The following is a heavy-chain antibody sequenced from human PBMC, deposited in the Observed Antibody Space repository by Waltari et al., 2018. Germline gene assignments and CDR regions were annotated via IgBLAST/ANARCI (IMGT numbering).Heavy chain of an antibody. Sequence: EVQLVESGGDLVQPGGSLRLSCAASGFAFSSYWMHWVRQTPGKGLVRVSRIYTGASDTYYADSVKGRFTISRDNAKNTLYLQMNSLRVEDTAVYYCTRGGVGYGNFEYWGLGTLVTVSS. CDR2: IYTGASDT. V-gene: IGHV3-74*01. CDR1: GFAFSSYW. CDR3: TRGGVGYGNFEY. D-gene: IGHD5-12*01. J-gene: IGHJ4*02.